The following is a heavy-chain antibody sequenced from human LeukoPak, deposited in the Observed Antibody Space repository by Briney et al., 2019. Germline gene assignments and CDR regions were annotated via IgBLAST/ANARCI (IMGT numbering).Heavy chain of an antibody. J-gene: IGHJ6*02. Sequence: GGSLRLSCAASGFTFSSHAMGWVRQAPGKGLEWVSSITGSGGSTYYGDSVKGRFTISRDNSKNTLYPQMNSLRAEDTALYYCAKDGGGSLEWLPPMDVWGQGTTVTVSS. D-gene: IGHD3-3*01. CDR2: ITGSGGST. CDR3: AKDGGGSLEWLPPMDV. CDR1: GFTFSSHA. V-gene: IGHV3-23*01.